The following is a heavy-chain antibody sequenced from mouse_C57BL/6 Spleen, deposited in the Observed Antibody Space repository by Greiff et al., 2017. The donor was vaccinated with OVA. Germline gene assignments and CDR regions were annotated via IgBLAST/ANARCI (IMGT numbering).Heavy chain of an antibody. D-gene: IGHD2-4*01. CDR1: GYAFRSSW. Sequence: QVHVKQSGPELVKPGASVKISCKASGYAFRSSWMNWVKQRPGTGLEWLGRIYPGDVATHSNGKFKGTATRTADKSSSTAYMQLSSLTAEDSAVYFCARIGLRQAMDYWGQGTSVTVSS. V-gene: IGHV1-82*01. J-gene: IGHJ4*01. CDR2: IYPGDVAT. CDR3: ARIGLRQAMDY.